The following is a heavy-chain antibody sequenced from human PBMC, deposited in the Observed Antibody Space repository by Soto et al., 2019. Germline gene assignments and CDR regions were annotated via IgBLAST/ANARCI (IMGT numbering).Heavy chain of an antibody. CDR1: GLSITDSEMG. CDR3: ARRHLAVAVSPWFDP. J-gene: IGHJ5*02. Sequence: QVTLKESGPVLVKPTETLTLRCTASGLSITDSEMGVSWIGQPPGQPLEWLAHIDSSGEKSYRPCLKRRLAISKETSKSQIVLTMTNMDPADTATYYCARRHLAVAVSPWFDPWGQGTPVTVSS. CDR2: IDSSGEK. V-gene: IGHV2-26*01. D-gene: IGHD6-19*01.